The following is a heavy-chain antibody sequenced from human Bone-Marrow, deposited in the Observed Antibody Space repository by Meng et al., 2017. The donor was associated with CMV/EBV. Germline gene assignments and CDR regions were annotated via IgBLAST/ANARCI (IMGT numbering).Heavy chain of an antibody. J-gene: IGHJ4*02. CDR1: GYTFTTYD. CDR2: MNPNSGDT. CDR3: ARGPIDSVSN. Sequence: ASVKVSCKASGYTFTTYDINWVRQATGQGLEWMGWMNPNSGDTGYAQKFQGRVTMTRNTSISTAYMDLSSLRSDDTAVYYCARGPIDSVSNWGQGPLVTFYS. V-gene: IGHV1-8*01. D-gene: IGHD2-15*01.